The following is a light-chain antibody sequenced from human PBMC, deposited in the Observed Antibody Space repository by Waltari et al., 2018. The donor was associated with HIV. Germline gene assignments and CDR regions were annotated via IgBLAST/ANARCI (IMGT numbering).Light chain of an antibody. CDR3: QSYDSSLSGFYV. CDR2: GNS. Sequence: QSVLTQPPSVSGAPGQRVIISCTGTSSNIGAGYDVHWYQQLPGTAPKLLISGNSNRPSGVPDRFSGSKSGTSASRAITGLQAEDEADYYCQSYDSSLSGFYVFGTGTKVTVL. V-gene: IGLV1-40*01. CDR1: SSNIGAGYD. J-gene: IGLJ1*01.